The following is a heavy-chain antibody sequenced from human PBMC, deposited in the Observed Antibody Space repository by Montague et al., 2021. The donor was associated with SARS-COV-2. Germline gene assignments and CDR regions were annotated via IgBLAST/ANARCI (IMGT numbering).Heavy chain of an antibody. CDR2: ISGAGTTI. Sequence: SLRLSCAASGFTFSYFGMNWVRQAPGKGLEWISYISGAGTTIYYADSVKGRFTISRDNAKNSLYLQMNSLRAEDTAVYYCARDLVVTDGISDYWGQGTLVTVSS. D-gene: IGHD2-8*02. CDR1: GFTFSYFG. V-gene: IGHV3-48*03. CDR3: ARDLVVTDGISDY. J-gene: IGHJ4*02.